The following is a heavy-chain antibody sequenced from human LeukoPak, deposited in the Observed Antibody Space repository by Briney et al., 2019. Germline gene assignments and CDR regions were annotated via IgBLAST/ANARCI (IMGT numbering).Heavy chain of an antibody. CDR2: INPNDGSA. Sequence: GESLKISCKASGYTFTSHYMHWVRQAPGQGLEWMGIINPNDGSASYAQKFQGRVTMTRDMSTSTVYMQLSSLRSEDTAVYYCARDPGYGDYNKAFDYWGQGTLVTVSS. CDR1: GYTFTSHY. J-gene: IGHJ4*02. CDR3: ARDPGYGDYNKAFDY. V-gene: IGHV1-46*01. D-gene: IGHD4-17*01.